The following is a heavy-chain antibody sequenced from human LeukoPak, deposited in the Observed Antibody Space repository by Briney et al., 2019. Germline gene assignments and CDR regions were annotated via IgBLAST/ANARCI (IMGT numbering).Heavy chain of an antibody. CDR2: IYHRGVT. Sequence: PSETLSLTCAVYGGSFRSYYWRWLRQSPGKGVEWVALIYHRGVTNYHPSVNSRVTISVDTSKNQFSLKVTSLTATYTAVYFCARGPTISETGYFDYWGQGTLVTVSS. CDR1: GGSFRSYY. D-gene: IGHD1-1*01. V-gene: IGHV4-34*01. CDR3: ARGPTISETGYFDY. J-gene: IGHJ4*03.